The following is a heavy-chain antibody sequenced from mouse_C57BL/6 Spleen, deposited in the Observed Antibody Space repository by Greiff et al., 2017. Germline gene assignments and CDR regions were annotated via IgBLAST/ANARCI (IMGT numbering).Heavy chain of an antibody. Sequence: QVQLQQSGAELMKPGASVKLSCKATGYTFTGYWIEWVKQSPGHGLEWIGEILPGSGSTTSNEKFKGTATFTADTSSNTDYMQLSSLTTEDSAIYCCARWIYYDYDADFDYWDQGTTLTVAS. CDR1: GYTFTGYW. CDR3: ARWIYYDYDADFDY. V-gene: IGHV1-9*01. D-gene: IGHD2-4*01. CDR2: ILPGSGST. J-gene: IGHJ2*01.